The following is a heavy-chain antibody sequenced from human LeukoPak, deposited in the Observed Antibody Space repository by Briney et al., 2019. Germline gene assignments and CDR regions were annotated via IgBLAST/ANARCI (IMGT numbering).Heavy chain of an antibody. CDR3: AKDLMNYGDYGGAFDI. D-gene: IGHD4-17*01. Sequence: TGGSLRLSCAASGFTFSSYAMSWVRQAPGKGLEWVSAISGSGGSTYYADSVKGRFTISRDNSKNTLYLQMNSLRAEDTAVYYCAKDLMNYGDYGGAFDIWGQGTMVTVSS. CDR2: ISGSGGST. J-gene: IGHJ3*02. V-gene: IGHV3-23*01. CDR1: GFTFSSYA.